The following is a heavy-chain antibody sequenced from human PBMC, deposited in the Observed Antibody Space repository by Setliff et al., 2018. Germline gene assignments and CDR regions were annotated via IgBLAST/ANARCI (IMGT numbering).Heavy chain of an antibody. D-gene: IGHD5-12*01. Sequence: PSETLSLTCAVYGGSFSGYHWSWIRQPPGKGLEWIGEINHSGSTNYNPSLKSRVTISVDTSKNQFSLKLSSVTAADTAVYYCTRGPDGYTYQGAFDIWGQGTMVTVSS. CDR2: INHSGST. V-gene: IGHV4-34*01. CDR3: TRGPDGYTYQGAFDI. CDR1: GGSFSGYH. J-gene: IGHJ3*02.